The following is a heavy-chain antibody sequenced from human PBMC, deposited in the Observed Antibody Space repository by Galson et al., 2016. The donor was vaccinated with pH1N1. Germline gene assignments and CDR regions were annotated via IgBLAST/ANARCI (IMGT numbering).Heavy chain of an antibody. CDR1: GYSITRGYY. CDR2: IHHTGNT. Sequence: SETLSLTCGVSGYSITRGYYWGWIRQPPGKGLEWIGTIHHTGNTDYNPSLKNRLTISLDTSKNQFSLKLISVTAAGTAMYYCARRYSSGWSGGDDAFDIWGQGTMVTVSS. D-gene: IGHD6-19*01. V-gene: IGHV4-38-2*01. J-gene: IGHJ3*02. CDR3: ARRYSSGWSGGDDAFDI.